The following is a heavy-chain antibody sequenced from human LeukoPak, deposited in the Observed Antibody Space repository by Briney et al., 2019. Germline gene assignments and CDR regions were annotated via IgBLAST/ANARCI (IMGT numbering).Heavy chain of an antibody. D-gene: IGHD3-10*01. CDR2: IYYSGST. Sequence: SETLSLTCTVSGGSISSSSYYWGWIRQPPGKGLEWIGSIYYSGSTYYNPSLKSRVTISVDTSKNQFSLKLSSVTAADTAVYYCARSSRGSGLFDPWGQGTLVTVSS. V-gene: IGHV4-39*07. CDR3: ARSSRGSGLFDP. CDR1: GGSISSSSYY. J-gene: IGHJ5*02.